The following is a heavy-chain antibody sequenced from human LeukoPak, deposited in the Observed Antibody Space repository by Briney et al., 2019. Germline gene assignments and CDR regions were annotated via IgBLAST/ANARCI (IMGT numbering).Heavy chain of an antibody. CDR3: ARDHYDFWSGYNYYYYMDV. J-gene: IGHJ6*03. CDR2: ISGSGGST. V-gene: IGHV3-23*01. Sequence: GGSLGLSCATSGFTFSSYAMSWVRQAPGKGLEWVSAISGSGGSTYYADSVKGRFTISRDNSKNTLYLQMNSLRAEDTAVYYCARDHYDFWSGYNYYYYMDVWGKGTTVTVSS. CDR1: GFTFSSYA. D-gene: IGHD3-3*01.